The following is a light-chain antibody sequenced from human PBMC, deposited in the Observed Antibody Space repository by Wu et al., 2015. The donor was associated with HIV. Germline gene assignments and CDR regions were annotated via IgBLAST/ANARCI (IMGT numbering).Light chain of an antibody. J-gene: IGKJ5*01. Sequence: EIVMTQSPATLSVSPGERATLSCRASQSVSSNLAWYQQKPGQAPRLLIYDASNRATGIPGRFSGRGSGTDFTLTINSLEAEDLAVYYCQQSNNWPLTFGQGTRLEIK. CDR1: QSVSSN. V-gene: IGKV3-11*01. CDR3: QQSNNWPLT. CDR2: DAS.